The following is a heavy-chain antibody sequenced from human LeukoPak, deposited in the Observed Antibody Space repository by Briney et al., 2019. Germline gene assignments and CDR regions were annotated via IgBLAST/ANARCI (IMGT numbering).Heavy chain of an antibody. D-gene: IGHD1-26*01. Sequence: GGSLRLSCAASGLTFNIFGMSWVRQPPGKGLEWVSSIGGGDPYYADSVKGRFTVSRDNSKSTVFLQMSSLRADDTAVYYCVKDAIPMNSLWDYFDCWGQGTLVTVSS. J-gene: IGHJ4*02. CDR3: VKDAIPMNSLWDYFDC. V-gene: IGHV3-23*01. CDR2: IGGGDP. CDR1: GLTFNIFG.